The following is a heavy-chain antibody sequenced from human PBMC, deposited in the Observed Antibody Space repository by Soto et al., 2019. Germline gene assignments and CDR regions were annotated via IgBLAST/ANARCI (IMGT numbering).Heavy chain of an antibody. CDR1: GGSISNYY. V-gene: IGHV4-4*07. D-gene: IGHD3-3*01. CDR3: ARGGQDFWSGPFDY. Sequence: PSETLSLTCTVSGGSISNYYCNWIRQPAGKGLEWIGRIDTSGGTNYNPSLKSRVTMSVDTSKQEFSLKLSSVTAADTALYYCARGGQDFWSGPFDYWGRGALVTAPQ. CDR2: IDTSGGT. J-gene: IGHJ4*02.